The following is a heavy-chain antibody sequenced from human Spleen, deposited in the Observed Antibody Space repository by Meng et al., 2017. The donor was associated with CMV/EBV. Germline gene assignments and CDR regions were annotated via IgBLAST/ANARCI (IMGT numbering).Heavy chain of an antibody. Sequence: GGSLRLSCAASGFTFSSYAMHWVRQAPGKGLEWVAVISSLVNYEYYSDSVKGRFTISRDNSKNTLYLQMNSLTTEDTAVYYCASQAVVGIWVYDYWGQGTLVTVSS. D-gene: IGHD2-15*01. V-gene: IGHV3-30*04. CDR3: ASQAVVGIWVYDY. CDR1: GFTFSSYA. J-gene: IGHJ4*02. CDR2: ISSLVNYE.